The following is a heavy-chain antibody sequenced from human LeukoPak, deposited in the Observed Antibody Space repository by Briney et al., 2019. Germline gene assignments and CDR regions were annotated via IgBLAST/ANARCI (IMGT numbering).Heavy chain of an antibody. CDR1: GYTFTDYY. D-gene: IGHD5-12*01. Sequence: ASVKVSCKASGYTFTDYYMHWVRQAPGQGLEWMGWINPKSGATNSAQKFQGRVTMTRDTSINTAYMELSRLRPEDTAVYYCAIRYSGYEYYFDYWGQGTLVTVSS. CDR2: INPKSGAT. J-gene: IGHJ4*02. V-gene: IGHV1-2*02. CDR3: AIRYSGYEYYFDY.